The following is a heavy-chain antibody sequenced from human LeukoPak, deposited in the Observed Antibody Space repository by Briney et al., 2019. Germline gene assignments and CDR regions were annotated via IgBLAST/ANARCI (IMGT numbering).Heavy chain of an antibody. CDR1: GYTFTSCF. J-gene: IGHJ4*02. CDR3: ARGPYSGDWHFDF. CDR2: INPSGGST. Sequence: ASVKVSCKASGYTFTSCFIHWVRQAPGPGLEWMGVINPSGGSTSYAQKFQGRVTMTRDTSTSTVSMELSSLRFEDTAVYYCARGPYSGDWHFDFWGQGTLVTVSS. V-gene: IGHV1-46*01. D-gene: IGHD6-19*01.